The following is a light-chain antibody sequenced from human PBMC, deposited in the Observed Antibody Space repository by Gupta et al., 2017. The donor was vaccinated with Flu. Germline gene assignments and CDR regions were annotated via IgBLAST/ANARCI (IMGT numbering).Light chain of an antibody. Sequence: DIQMTQYPSSLSASVGDTITLSCRASQSVSSYLNWYQQKPGKAPRLLIYAASSLQRGVPSRFCGSGSVTDFTLTISSRQPEDFATYYCQQTYTDPPSLTFGGGTKVEI. CDR2: AAS. V-gene: IGKV1-39*01. CDR3: QQTYTDPPSLT. J-gene: IGKJ4*01. CDR1: QSVSSY.